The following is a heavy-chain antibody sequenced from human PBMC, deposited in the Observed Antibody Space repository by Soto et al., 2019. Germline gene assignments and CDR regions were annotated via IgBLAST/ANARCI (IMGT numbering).Heavy chain of an antibody. D-gene: IGHD3-10*01. Sequence: QITLKESGPTLVKPTQTLTLTCTFSGFSLSTSGVGVGWIRQPPGKALECLALIYGNDDKRYSPSLNNRLTITQDTAKNQVVITMTNMDPVDTATYYCTHSGVTYYYGPGNDYAMNHWGQGTLVTVSS. CDR1: GFSLSTSGVG. V-gene: IGHV2-5*01. CDR2: IYGNDDK. CDR3: THSGVTYYYGPGNDYAMNH. J-gene: IGHJ4*02.